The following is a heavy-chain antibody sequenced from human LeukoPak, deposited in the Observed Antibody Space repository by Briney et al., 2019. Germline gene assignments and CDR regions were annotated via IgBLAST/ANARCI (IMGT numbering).Heavy chain of an antibody. J-gene: IGHJ4*02. CDR3: ANQGFGELSPPDDY. D-gene: IGHD3-16*02. CDR1: EFTFSSYG. Sequence: PGGSLRLSCAASEFTFSSYGMHWVRQAPGKGLEWVAFIRYDGSNKYYADSVKGRFTISRDNSKNTLYLQMNSLRAEDTAVYYCANQGFGELSPPDDYWGQGTLVTVSS. CDR2: IRYDGSNK. V-gene: IGHV3-30*02.